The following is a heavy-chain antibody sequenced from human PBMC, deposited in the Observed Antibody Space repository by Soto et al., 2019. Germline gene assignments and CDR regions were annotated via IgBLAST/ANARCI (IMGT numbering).Heavy chain of an antibody. V-gene: IGHV3-23*01. CDR1: GFTFSSYA. J-gene: IGHJ4*02. CDR3: AKVPHGYGNTVDY. Sequence: EVQLLETGGGLIQPGGSLRLSCAASGFTFSSYAMSWVRQAPGKGLEWVSAISGSGGNTYYADSVKGRFTISRDNSKNTLYLQMNSLRAEDTAVYYCAKVPHGYGNTVDYWGQGTLVTVSS. D-gene: IGHD5-12*01. CDR2: ISGSGGNT.